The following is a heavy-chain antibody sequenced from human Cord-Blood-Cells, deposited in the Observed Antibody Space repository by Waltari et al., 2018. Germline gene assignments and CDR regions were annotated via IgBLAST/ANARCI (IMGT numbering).Heavy chain of an antibody. CDR1: GTRFSSNSAA. CDR3: AREEYSSSPLFDY. D-gene: IGHD6-6*01. Sequence: QVQLQQSGPGLVKPSQTLSLTCAISGTRFSSNSAAWNWFRQSPSRGLEWLGRTYYRSKWYNDYAVSVKSRITINPDTSKNQFSLQLNSVTPEDTAVYYCAREEYSSSPLFDYWGQGTLVTVSS. V-gene: IGHV6-1*01. CDR2: TYYRSKWYN. J-gene: IGHJ4*02.